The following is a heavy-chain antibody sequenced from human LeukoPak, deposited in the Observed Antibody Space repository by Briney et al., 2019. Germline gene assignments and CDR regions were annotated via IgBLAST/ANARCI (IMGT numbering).Heavy chain of an antibody. CDR1: GFTFGDYY. V-gene: IGHV3-11*04. Sequence: PGGSLRLSCAASGFTFGDYYMSWIRQAPGKGLEWVSYISSSGSARYYADSVKGRFTISRDNAKNSLYLQMNSLRAEDTAVYYCAIPDRRYGDAFDIWGQGTMVTVSS. CDR2: ISSSGSAR. D-gene: IGHD3-9*01. CDR3: AIPDRRYGDAFDI. J-gene: IGHJ3*02.